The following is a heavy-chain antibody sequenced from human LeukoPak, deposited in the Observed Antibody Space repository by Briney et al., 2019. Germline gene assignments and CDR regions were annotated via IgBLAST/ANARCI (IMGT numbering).Heavy chain of an antibody. V-gene: IGHV3-7*01. CDR1: GFTFSSYS. CDR3: ARGYDSSGFTHRRRYYFDY. Sequence: GGSLRLSCAASGFTFSSYSMSWVRQVPGKGLEWVANIKEDGSEKNYLDSVKGRFTISRDNAKNSLYLQMNSLRAEDTAVYYCARGYDSSGFTHRRRYYFDYWGQGTLVTVSS. CDR2: IKEDGSEK. J-gene: IGHJ4*02. D-gene: IGHD3-22*01.